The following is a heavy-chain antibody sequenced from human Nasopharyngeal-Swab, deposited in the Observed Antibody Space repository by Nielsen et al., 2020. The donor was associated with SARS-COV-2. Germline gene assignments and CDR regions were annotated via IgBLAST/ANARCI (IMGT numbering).Heavy chain of an antibody. Sequence: ASVKVSCKASGYTFTSYAMHWVRQAPGQRLEWMGWINAGNGNTKYSQKFQGRVTITRDTSASTAYMELSSLRSEDTAVYYCARDKRHHRSHYHYYYYMDVWGKGTTVTVSS. D-gene: IGHD3-10*01. V-gene: IGHV1-3*01. CDR3: ARDKRHHRSHYHYYYYMDV. CDR1: GYTFTSYA. CDR2: INAGNGNT. J-gene: IGHJ6*03.